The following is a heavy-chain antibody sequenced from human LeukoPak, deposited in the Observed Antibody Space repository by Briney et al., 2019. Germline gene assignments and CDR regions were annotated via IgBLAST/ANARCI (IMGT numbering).Heavy chain of an antibody. J-gene: IGHJ4*02. CDR2: INPSGGSK. D-gene: IGHD2-8*01. V-gene: IGHV1-46*01. CDR3: ARGAPIVRMDGVRGGGDY. CDR1: GYTFTSYY. Sequence: ASEKVSCKASGYTFTSYYMHWVRQAPGQGLECMGIINPSGGSKSYAQKFQGRVTMTRDTSTSTVYMELSSLRSGYTAVYDCARGAPIVRMDGVRGGGDYWGQGTLVTVSS.